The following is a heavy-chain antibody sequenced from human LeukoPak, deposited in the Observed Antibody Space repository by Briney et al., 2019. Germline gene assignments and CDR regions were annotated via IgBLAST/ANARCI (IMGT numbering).Heavy chain of an antibody. CDR1: GFTFSSYV. V-gene: IGHV3-23*01. CDR2: ISITGGTT. D-gene: IGHD3-10*01. J-gene: IGHJ4*02. CDR3: ASLRSGTYTYFDS. Sequence: GGSLRLSRAVSGFTFSSYVMSWVRQAPGKGLEWLSAISITGGTTYYADSVKGRFTISRDNSKNTLYLQMNSLRAEDTAVYYCASLRSGTYTYFDSWGQGTLVTVSS.